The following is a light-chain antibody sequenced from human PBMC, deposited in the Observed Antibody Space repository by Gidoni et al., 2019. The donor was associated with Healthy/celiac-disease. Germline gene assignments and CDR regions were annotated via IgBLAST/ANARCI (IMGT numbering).Light chain of an antibody. CDR1: QSVSSN. CDR2: GTS. V-gene: IGKV3-15*01. Sequence: EIVLTQSPATLSVSPGESATLSCRSSQSVSSNLAWYKQKPGQAPRLLIYGTSTRATGIPARFSGSGSGTEFTLTISSLQSEDFAVYYCQQYNNWPRGTFGQGTKLEIK. J-gene: IGKJ2*01. CDR3: QQYNNWPRGT.